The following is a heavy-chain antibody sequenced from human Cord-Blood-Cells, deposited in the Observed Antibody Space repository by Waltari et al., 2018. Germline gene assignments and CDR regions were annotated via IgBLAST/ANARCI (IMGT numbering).Heavy chain of an antibody. Sequence: EVQLVASGGGLVKPGGSLSLACAASGFTFSSYSMNWVRQAPGKGLEWLSSISSSTSYKYYAHSVKCRFTISRDNAKNSRYLQMNSLRAEDTAVYYCARDTVTTVTYYFDYWGQGTLVTVSS. CDR3: ARDTVTTVTYYFDY. CDR2: ISSSTSYK. V-gene: IGHV3-21*01. D-gene: IGHD4-4*01. CDR1: GFTFSSYS. J-gene: IGHJ4*02.